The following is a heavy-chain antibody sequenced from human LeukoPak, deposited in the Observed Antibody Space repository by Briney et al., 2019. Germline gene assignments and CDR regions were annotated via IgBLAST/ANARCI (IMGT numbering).Heavy chain of an antibody. D-gene: IGHD6-19*01. Sequence: SETLSLTFTVSGGSISSYYWSWIRQPPGKGLEWIGYIYYSGSTNYNPSLKSRVTISVDTSKNQFSLKLSSVTAADTAVYYCARHLAVAGYYFDYWGQATLVTVSS. V-gene: IGHV4-59*08. CDR1: GGSISSYY. J-gene: IGHJ4*02. CDR3: ARHLAVAGYYFDY. CDR2: IYYSGST.